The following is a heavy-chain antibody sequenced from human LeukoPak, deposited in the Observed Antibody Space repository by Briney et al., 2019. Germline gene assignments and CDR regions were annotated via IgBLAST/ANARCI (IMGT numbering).Heavy chain of an antibody. Sequence: GASVKVSCKASGHTFSGYFIHWVRQAPGQALEWMGWLNPNNGGTNYAQTFQGRVTMTRDTSISTAYMELSRLTSDDTAVYFCARGAEYGSFAYWGQGTLVTVSS. CDR1: GHTFSGYF. D-gene: IGHD2-2*01. CDR3: ARGAEYGSFAY. CDR2: LNPNNGGT. V-gene: IGHV1-2*02. J-gene: IGHJ4*02.